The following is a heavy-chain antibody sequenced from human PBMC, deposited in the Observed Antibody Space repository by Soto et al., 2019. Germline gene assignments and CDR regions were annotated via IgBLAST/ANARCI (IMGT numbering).Heavy chain of an antibody. J-gene: IGHJ6*03. Sequence: GGSLRLSCAASGFTFSSYSMNWVRQAPGKGLEWVSSISSSSSYIYYADSVKGRFTISRDNAKNSLYLQMNSLRAEDTAVYYCARGVGTSMAYYKDVWGKGTTVTVSS. V-gene: IGHV3-21*01. CDR2: ISSSSSYI. CDR1: GFTFSSYS. D-gene: IGHD1-1*01. CDR3: ARGVGTSMAYYKDV.